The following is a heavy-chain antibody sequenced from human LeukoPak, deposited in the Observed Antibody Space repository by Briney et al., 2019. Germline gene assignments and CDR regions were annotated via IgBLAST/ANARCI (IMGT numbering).Heavy chain of an antibody. CDR1: GYTFTGYY. Sequence: ASVKVSCKASGYTFTGYYMHWVRQAPGQGLEWMGWINPNSGGTNYAQKFQGGVTMTRDTSISTAYMELSRLRSDDTAVYYCARVPRYCSGGSCRYYYYYYMDVWGKGTTVTVSS. CDR3: ARVPRYCSGGSCRYYYYYYMDV. CDR2: INPNSGGT. D-gene: IGHD2-15*01. J-gene: IGHJ6*03. V-gene: IGHV1-2*02.